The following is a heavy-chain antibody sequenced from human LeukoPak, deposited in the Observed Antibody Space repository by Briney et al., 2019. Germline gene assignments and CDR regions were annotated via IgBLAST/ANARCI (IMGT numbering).Heavy chain of an antibody. CDR3: AKVLGPARGYFDY. D-gene: IGHD7-27*01. Sequence: GGSLRLSCAASGFTFSSFAMSWVRQAPGKGLEWVSAISGSGGSTYYADSVKGRFTISRDNSKNTLYLQMNSLRAEDTAVYYCAKVLGPARGYFDYWGQGTLVTVSS. V-gene: IGHV3-23*01. CDR2: ISGSGGST. CDR1: GFTFSSFA. J-gene: IGHJ4*02.